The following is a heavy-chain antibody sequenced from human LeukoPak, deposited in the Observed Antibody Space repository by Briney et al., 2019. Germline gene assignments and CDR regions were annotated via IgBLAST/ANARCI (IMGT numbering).Heavy chain of an antibody. J-gene: IGHJ6*02. D-gene: IGHD6-19*01. V-gene: IGHV1-2*02. CDR2: INPNSGGT. Sequence: ASVKVSCRASGYTFTSYYMHWVRQAPGQGLEWMGWINPNSGGTNYAQKFQGRVTMTRDTSISTAYMGLSRLRSDDTAVYYCARDQGSGWSTDYYYYGMDVWGQGTTVTVSS. CDR3: ARDQGSGWSTDYYYYGMDV. CDR1: GYTFTSYY.